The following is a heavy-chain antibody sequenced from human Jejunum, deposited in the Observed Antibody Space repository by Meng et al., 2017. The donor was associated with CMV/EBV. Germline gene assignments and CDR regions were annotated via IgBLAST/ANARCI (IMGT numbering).Heavy chain of an antibody. Sequence: YAMHGGRQAPGEGLEWLAVISYDGSNEYFADSVKGRFTISRDNSNNTLYMQLNSLRAEDSGVYFCARDRIYCSTSSCKKSTHGVDVWGQGTTVTVSS. CDR3: ARDRIYCSTSSCKKSTHGVDV. CDR2: ISYDGSNE. CDR1: YA. V-gene: IGHV3-30-3*01. J-gene: IGHJ6*02. D-gene: IGHD2-2*01.